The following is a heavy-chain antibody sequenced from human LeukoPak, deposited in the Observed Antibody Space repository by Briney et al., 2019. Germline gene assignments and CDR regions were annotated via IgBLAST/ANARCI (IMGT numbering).Heavy chain of an antibody. CDR2: IYSGGST. Sequence: PGGSLRLSCAASGFTVSSNYMSRVRQAPGKGLEWVSVIYSGGSTYYADSVKGRFTISRDNSKNTLYLQMNSLRAEDTAVYYCARDPTYIAAAMGVWGQGTTVTVSS. CDR1: GFTVSSNY. CDR3: ARDPTYIAAAMGV. D-gene: IGHD6-13*01. V-gene: IGHV3-66*01. J-gene: IGHJ6*02.